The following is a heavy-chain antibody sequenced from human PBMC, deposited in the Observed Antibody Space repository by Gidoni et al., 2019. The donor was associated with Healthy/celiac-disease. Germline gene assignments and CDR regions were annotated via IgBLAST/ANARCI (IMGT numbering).Heavy chain of an antibody. V-gene: IGHV4-34*01. D-gene: IGHD3-10*01. J-gene: IGHJ6*03. Sequence: QVQLQQWGAGLLKPSETLSLTCAVYGGSFSGYYWSWIRKPPGKGLEWIGECNHSGSTNYNPSLKSRVTISVDTSKNQFSLKLSSVTAADTAVYYCARSPDYYGSGSYYRYYYYYMDVWGKGTTVTVSS. CDR1: GGSFSGYY. CDR3: ARSPDYYGSGSYYRYYYYYMDV. CDR2: CNHSGST.